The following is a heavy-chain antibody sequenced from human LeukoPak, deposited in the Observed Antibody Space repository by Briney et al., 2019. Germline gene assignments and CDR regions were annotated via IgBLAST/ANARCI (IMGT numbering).Heavy chain of an antibody. CDR2: IWYDGSNK. D-gene: IGHD2/OR15-2a*01. CDR1: EFTFSSYG. J-gene: IGHJ4*02. V-gene: IGHV3-33*08. Sequence: GGCLRLSCAASEFTFSSYGMHWVRQAPGKGLEWVAVIWYDGSNKHYGDSVKGRFTISRDNSNNTLYLQMNSLRAEDTAVYYCARDFFQGPDYWGQGTLVTVSS. CDR3: ARDFFQGPDY.